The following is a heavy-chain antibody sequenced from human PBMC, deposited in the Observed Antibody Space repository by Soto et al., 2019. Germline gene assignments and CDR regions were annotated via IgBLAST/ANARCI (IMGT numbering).Heavy chain of an antibody. V-gene: IGHV3-23*01. CDR3: AKDGRDSKGPKGGMDV. CDR2: ISGSGGST. CDR1: GFTFSSYA. J-gene: IGHJ6*02. D-gene: IGHD3-22*01. Sequence: GGSLRLSCAASGFTFSSYAMSWVRQATGKGLEWVSAISGSGGSTYYADSVKGRFTTSRDNSKNTLYLQMNSLRAEDTAVYYCAKDGRDSKGPKGGMDVWGQATTVTVFS.